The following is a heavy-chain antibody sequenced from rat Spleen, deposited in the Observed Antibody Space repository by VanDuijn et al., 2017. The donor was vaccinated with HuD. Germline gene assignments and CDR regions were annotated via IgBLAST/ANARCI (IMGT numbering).Heavy chain of an antibody. Sequence: EVQLVESDGGLVQPGRSLKLSCAASGFTFSDYYMAWVRQAPTKGLEWVATISYDGSSTYYRDSVKGRFTISRDNAKSTLYLQMDSLRSEDTALYYCARPDYSSWFAYWGQGTLVTVSS. CDR3: ARPDYSSWFAY. CDR2: ISYDGSST. CDR1: GFTFSDYY. D-gene: IGHD1-8*01. V-gene: IGHV5-29*01. J-gene: IGHJ3*01.